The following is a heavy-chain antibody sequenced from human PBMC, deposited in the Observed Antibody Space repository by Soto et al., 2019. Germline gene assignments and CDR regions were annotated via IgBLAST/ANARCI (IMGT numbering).Heavy chain of an antibody. CDR1: GGSISSYY. V-gene: IGHV4-4*07. Sequence: NPSETLSLTCTVSGGSISSYYWSWIRQPAGKGLEWIGRIYTSGSTNYNPSLKSRVTMSVDTSKNQFSLKLSSVTAADTAVYYCARDGTMVRGGTLSMDVWGQGTTVTVSS. D-gene: IGHD3-10*01. J-gene: IGHJ6*02. CDR3: ARDGTMVRGGTLSMDV. CDR2: IYTSGST.